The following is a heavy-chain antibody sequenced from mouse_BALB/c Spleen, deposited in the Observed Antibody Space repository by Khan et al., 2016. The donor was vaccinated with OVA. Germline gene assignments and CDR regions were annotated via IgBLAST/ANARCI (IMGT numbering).Heavy chain of an antibody. D-gene: IGHD1-1*01. CDR3: ARGNYSGSTSWFGY. CDR1: GYTFSSYW. CDR2: ILPGSNST. V-gene: IGHV1-9*01. Sequence: QVRLQQSGAELMKPGASVKISCKATGYTFSSYWIEWVKQRPGHGLEWIGEILPGSNSTNYNERFKGKATIAADTSSNTAYMQLSSLTSEDSAIYYCARGNYSGSTSWFGYWGQGTLVTVSA. J-gene: IGHJ3*01.